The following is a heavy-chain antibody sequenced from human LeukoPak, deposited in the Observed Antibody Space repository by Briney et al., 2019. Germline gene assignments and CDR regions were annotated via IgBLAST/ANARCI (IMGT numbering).Heavy chain of an antibody. CDR3: ANYDSSGYG. D-gene: IGHD3-22*01. CDR1: GFTFSSYG. V-gene: IGHV3-30*18. J-gene: IGHJ4*02. CDR2: ISYDGSNK. Sequence: PGGSLRLSCAASGFTFSSYGMHWVRQAPGKGLEWVAVISYDGSNKYYADSVKGRFTISRDNSKNTLYLRMNSLRAEDTAVYYCANYDSSGYGWGQGTLVTVSS.